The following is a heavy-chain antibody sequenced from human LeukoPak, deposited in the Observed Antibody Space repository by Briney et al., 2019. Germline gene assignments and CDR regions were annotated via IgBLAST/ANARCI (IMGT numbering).Heavy chain of an antibody. V-gene: IGHV3-9*01. CDR3: ARRAGTVGNFDY. J-gene: IGHJ4*02. CDR1: GFTFDDYA. Sequence: PGRSLRLSCAASGFTFDDYAMHWVRQAPGKGLEGVSGISWNSGSIGYADSVKGRFTISRDNAKNSLYLQMNSLRAEDTALYYCARRAGTVGNFDYWGQGTLVTVSS. CDR2: ISWNSGSI. D-gene: IGHD1-7*01.